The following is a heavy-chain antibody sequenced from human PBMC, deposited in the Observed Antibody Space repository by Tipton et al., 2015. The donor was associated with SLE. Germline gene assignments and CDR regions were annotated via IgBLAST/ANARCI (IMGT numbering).Heavy chain of an antibody. CDR1: GASISGYY. CDR2: IYTSGNT. Sequence: TLSLTCTVSGASISGYYWSWIRLPPGKGLEWIGYIYTSGNTKYNPSLKSRVTISVDTSKDQFSLKLSSVTAADTAVYYCARGQGSYYDILTGGAFDIWGQGTMVTVSS. V-gene: IGHV4-4*09. D-gene: IGHD3-9*01. CDR3: ARGQGSYYDILTGGAFDI. J-gene: IGHJ3*02.